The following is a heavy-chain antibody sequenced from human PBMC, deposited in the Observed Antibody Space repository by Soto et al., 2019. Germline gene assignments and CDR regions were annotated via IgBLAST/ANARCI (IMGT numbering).Heavy chain of an antibody. CDR1: GGTFSSYA. V-gene: IGHV1-69*06. CDR3: ARALVDGYKPGPSDY. CDR2: IIPIFGTA. Sequence: AAAVKVSCKACGGTFSSYAISWVRQAPGQGLEWMGGIIPIFGTANYAQKFQGRVTITADKSTSTAYMELSSLRSEDTAVYYCARALVDGYKPGPSDYWGQGTLVTVSS. J-gene: IGHJ4*02. D-gene: IGHD5-12*01.